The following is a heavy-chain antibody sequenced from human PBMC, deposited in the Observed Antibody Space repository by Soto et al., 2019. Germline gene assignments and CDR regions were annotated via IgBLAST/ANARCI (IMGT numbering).Heavy chain of an antibody. V-gene: IGHV3-53*01. CDR3: ARGGSPTLWYY. D-gene: IGHD1-26*01. CDR2: IYSGGST. J-gene: IGHJ4*02. Sequence: SGGSLRLSCAASGFTVSSNYMSWVRQAPGKGLEWVSVIYSGGSTYYADSVKGRFTISRDNSKNTLYLQMNSLRAEDTAVYYCARGGSPTLWYYWGQGTLVTVSS. CDR1: GFTVSSNY.